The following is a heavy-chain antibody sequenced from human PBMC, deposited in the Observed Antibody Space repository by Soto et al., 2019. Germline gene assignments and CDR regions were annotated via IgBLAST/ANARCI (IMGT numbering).Heavy chain of an antibody. J-gene: IGHJ4*02. CDR1: GGSISSGRYY. Sequence: QVQLQESGPGLVKPSQTLSLTCSVSGGSISSGRYYWSCIRQHPGKGLEWIGYIYYSGTTYYNPTLKSRLTISVDTSKNQFSLKLSSVTAADTAVYYCAGGSVWADFEFWGQGTLVTVSS. D-gene: IGHD1-26*01. V-gene: IGHV4-31*03. CDR3: AGGSVWADFEF. CDR2: IYYSGTT.